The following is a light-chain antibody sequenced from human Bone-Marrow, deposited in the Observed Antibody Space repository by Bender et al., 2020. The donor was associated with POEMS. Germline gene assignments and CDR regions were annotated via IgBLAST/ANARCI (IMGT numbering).Light chain of an antibody. J-gene: IGLJ3*02. Sequence: QSALTQPASMSGSPGQSVTISCTGTISDVGGYSHVSWYQQHPGKAPKLMIYDVTKRPSGVSNRFSGSKSDNTASLTISGLQAEDEADYYCLSYSPSNTLVFGGGTKVTVL. V-gene: IGLV2-23*02. CDR2: DVT. CDR3: LSYSPSNTLV. CDR1: ISDVGGYSH.